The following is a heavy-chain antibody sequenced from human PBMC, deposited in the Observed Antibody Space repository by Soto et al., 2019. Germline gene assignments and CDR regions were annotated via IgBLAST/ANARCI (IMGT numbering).Heavy chain of an antibody. CDR1: GDSVSSNSAG. Sequence: SQTLSLTCAITGDSVSSNSAGWSWVRQSPSRGLEWLGRTYYRSKWYYEYAVSVRGRITINPDTSKNQYSLQLNSVTPEDTAVYFCARGEQYSGKIFDYWGQGTLVTVSS. D-gene: IGHD1-26*01. CDR3: ARGEQYSGKIFDY. V-gene: IGHV6-1*01. J-gene: IGHJ4*01. CDR2: TYYRSKWYY.